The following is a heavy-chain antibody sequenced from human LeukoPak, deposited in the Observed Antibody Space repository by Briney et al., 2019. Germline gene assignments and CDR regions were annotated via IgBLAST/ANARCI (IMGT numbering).Heavy chain of an antibody. V-gene: IGHV4-59*08. CDR2: IYYSGGT. CDR3: ARIYSSGWLYYFDY. D-gene: IGHD6-19*01. CDR1: GGSISSYY. Sequence: SETLSLTCTVSGGSISSYYWSWIRQPPGKGLEWIGYIYYSGGTNYNPSLKSRVTISVDTSKNQFSLKLSSVTAADTAVYYCARIYSSGWLYYFDYWGQGTLVTVSS. J-gene: IGHJ4*02.